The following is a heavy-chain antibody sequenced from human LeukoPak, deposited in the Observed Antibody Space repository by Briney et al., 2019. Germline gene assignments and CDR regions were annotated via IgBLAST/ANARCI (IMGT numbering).Heavy chain of an antibody. J-gene: IGHJ5*02. D-gene: IGHD3-10*01. CDR3: ARDYYGSGSYYTSWFDP. V-gene: IGHV4-59*01. CDR1: GGSISSYY. CDR2: SYYSGST. Sequence: PSETLSLTCTVSGGSISSYYWSWIRQPPGKGLEWIGYSYYSGSTNYNPSLKSRATISVDTSKNQFSLKLSSVTAADTAVYYWARDYYGSGSYYTSWFDPWGQGTLVTVSS.